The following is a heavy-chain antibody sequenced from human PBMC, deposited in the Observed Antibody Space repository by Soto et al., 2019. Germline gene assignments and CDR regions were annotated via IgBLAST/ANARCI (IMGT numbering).Heavy chain of an antibody. CDR1: GGTFNSYA. Sequence: SVKLTCKASGGTFNSYAISWARQYHGQGLEWMGGIIPIFGTANYAQKFQGRVTITADESTSTAYMELSSLRSEDTAVYYCARRIAAAGRVYYYGMDVWGQGTTVTVSS. J-gene: IGHJ6*02. D-gene: IGHD6-13*01. CDR2: IIPIFGTA. V-gene: IGHV1-69*13. CDR3: ARRIAAAGRVYYYGMDV.